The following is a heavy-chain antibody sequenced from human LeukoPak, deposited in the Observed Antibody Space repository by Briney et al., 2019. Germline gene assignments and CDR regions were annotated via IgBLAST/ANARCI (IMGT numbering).Heavy chain of an antibody. V-gene: IGHV3-23*01. J-gene: IGHJ6*03. CDR1: GFTFSNYG. Sequence: GGSLRLSCAASGFTFSNYGLSWVRQAPGKGLEWVSGITGSGGSTYYADSVKGRFTISRDNSKNTLYLQMNSLKTEDTAVYYCTTGTSGITMVRGVYYYYYYMDVWGKGTTVTVSS. CDR3: TTGTSGITMVRGVYYYYYYMDV. D-gene: IGHD3-10*01. CDR2: ITGSGGST.